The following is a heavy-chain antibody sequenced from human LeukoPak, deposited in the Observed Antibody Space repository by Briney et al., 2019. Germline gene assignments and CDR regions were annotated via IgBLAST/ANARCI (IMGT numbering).Heavy chain of an antibody. J-gene: IGHJ4*02. D-gene: IGHD3-10*01. CDR2: MYHSGDT. CDR3: ASGWFGELLGPFDY. V-gene: IGHV4-38-2*02. Sequence: PSETLSLTCTVSGYSVSSGYYWGWIRQPPGKGLEWIGSMYHSGDTYYDPSLKSRVTISVDTSKNQFSLKLSSVTAADTAVYYCASGWFGELLGPFDYWGQGTLVTVSS. CDR1: GYSVSSGYY.